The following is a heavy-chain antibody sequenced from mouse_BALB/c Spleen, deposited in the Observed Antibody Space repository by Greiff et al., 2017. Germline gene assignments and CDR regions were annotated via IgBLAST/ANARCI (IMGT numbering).Heavy chain of an antibody. V-gene: IGHV1-80*01. CDR3: ARSGYYGSSFYYFDY. J-gene: IGHJ2*01. CDR2: IYPGDGDT. D-gene: IGHD1-1*01. Sequence: VQLQQSGAELVRPGSSVKISCKASGYAFSSYWMNWVKQRPGQGLEWIGQIYPGDGDTNYNGKFKGKATLTADKSSSTAYMQLSSLTSEDSAVYFCARSGYYGSSFYYFDYWGQGTTLTVSS. CDR1: GYAFSSYW.